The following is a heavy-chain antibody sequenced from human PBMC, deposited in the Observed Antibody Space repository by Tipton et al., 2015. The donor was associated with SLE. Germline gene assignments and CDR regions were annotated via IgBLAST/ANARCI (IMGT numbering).Heavy chain of an antibody. V-gene: IGHV3-74*01. CDR2: IKSDGNIT. D-gene: IGHD3-10*01. CDR3: AKDPLSYGPGSYSY. J-gene: IGHJ4*02. Sequence: SLRLSCAVSGFTYSTYWMHWVRQAPGKGLVWVSGIKSDGNITSYADSVKGQFTISRDNDKNTLYLQMHSLRAEDTAVYYCAKDPLSYGPGSYSYWGQGTLVTVSS. CDR1: GFTYSTYW.